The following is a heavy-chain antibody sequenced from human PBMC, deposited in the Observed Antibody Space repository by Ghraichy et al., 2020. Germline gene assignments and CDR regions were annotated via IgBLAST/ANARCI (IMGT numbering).Heavy chain of an antibody. V-gene: IGHV3-73*01. CDR2: IRNKAYNYAT. D-gene: IGHD1-26*01. CDR3: ITHVGAIYFDY. Sequence: GGSLRLSCAASGLTFSGSGIHWVRQPSGKGLEWVGRIRNKAYNYATTYAASVKGRFTISRDDSKNTAYLQMNSLKTEDTAGYYCITHVGAIYFDYWGQGTLVTVSS. J-gene: IGHJ4*02. CDR1: GLTFSGSG.